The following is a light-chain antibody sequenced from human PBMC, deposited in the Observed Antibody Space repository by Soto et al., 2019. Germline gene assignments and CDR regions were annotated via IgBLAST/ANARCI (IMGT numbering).Light chain of an antibody. CDR2: RDY. V-gene: IGLV3-9*01. J-gene: IGLJ2*01. CDR1: NIGSKS. Sequence: SSELTQSLSVSVALGQTARITCGGNNIGSKSVHWYRQRPGQAPVVVIYRDYHRPSGTPERFSGSNSGNTATLTIIRAQAGDEGDYYCQVWDLNTAVVFGGGTKLTVL. CDR3: QVWDLNTAVV.